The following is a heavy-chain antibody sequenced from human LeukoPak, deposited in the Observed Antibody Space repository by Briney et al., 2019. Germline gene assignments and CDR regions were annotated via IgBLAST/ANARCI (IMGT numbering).Heavy chain of an antibody. V-gene: IGHV3-66*01. D-gene: IGHD5-18*01. CDR1: GFIVSSNY. Sequence: GGSLRLSCAGSGFIVSSNYMSWVRQAAGKGLEWVSVIYGSSRTYYADSVKGRFTISRDNSKNTVYLQMDSLRAEDTAVYYCARDRADGYNYGDYFDNWGQGTLVTVSS. CDR2: IYGSSRT. J-gene: IGHJ4*02. CDR3: ARDRADGYNYGDYFDN.